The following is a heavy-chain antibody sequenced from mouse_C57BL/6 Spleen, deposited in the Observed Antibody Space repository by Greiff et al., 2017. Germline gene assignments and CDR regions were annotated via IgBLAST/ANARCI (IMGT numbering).Heavy chain of an antibody. CDR3: ARGHYGSNYGVDY. CDR2: IYPGSGST. Sequence: VKLQQPGAELVKPGASVKMSCKASGYTFPSYWITWVKQRPGQGLEWIGDIYPGSGSTNYNEQFKSKATLTVDTSSSTAYMQLSSLTSDDSAVYYCARGHYGSNYGVDYRGQATTLTVSS. J-gene: IGHJ2*01. V-gene: IGHV1-55*01. D-gene: IGHD1-1*01. CDR1: GYTFPSYW.